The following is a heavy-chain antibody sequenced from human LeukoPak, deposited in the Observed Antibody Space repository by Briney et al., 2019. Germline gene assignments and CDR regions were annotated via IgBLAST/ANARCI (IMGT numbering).Heavy chain of an antibody. Sequence: TGGSLRLSCAVSGFTFDDYAMHWVRQVPGKGLEWVSGINWNSDSIGYADSVKGRFTTSRDNAKNSLYLLMNSLRAEDTAVYYCARHTKTMVRGVRGAFDIWGQGTMVTVSS. J-gene: IGHJ3*02. V-gene: IGHV3-9*01. CDR2: INWNSDSI. CDR1: GFTFDDYA. D-gene: IGHD3-10*01. CDR3: ARHTKTMVRGVRGAFDI.